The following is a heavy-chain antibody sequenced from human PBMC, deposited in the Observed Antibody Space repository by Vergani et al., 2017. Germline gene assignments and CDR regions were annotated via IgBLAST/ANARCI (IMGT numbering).Heavy chain of an antibody. V-gene: IGHV3-21*01. Sequence: EVQLVESGGGLVKPGGSLRLSCVASGLTFTTYGMGWVRQAPGKGLEWVSSISSSGNYIYYTDSMKGRFTISRDNAKSSLSLQMNSLRAEDTAVYYCARGDSSSSEGDYFDYWGQGTLVTVSS. CDR2: ISSSGNYI. D-gene: IGHD6-6*01. CDR3: ARGDSSSSEGDYFDY. CDR1: GLTFTTYG. J-gene: IGHJ4*02.